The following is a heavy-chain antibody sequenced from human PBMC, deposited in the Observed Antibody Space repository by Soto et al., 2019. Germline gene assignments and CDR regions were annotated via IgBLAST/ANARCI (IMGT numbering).Heavy chain of an antibody. V-gene: IGHV1-69*01. CDR1: RGSFSSSA. CDR3: GTGSITIARAVQIYYTLDV. CDR2: IIPRFGTP. J-gene: IGHJ6*02. Sequence: QVQPVQSGAEVKKPGSSLKVSCKASRGSFSSSAIIWVRQAPGQGLEWMGGIIPRFGTPDYAQKLQGRVTITADEATTTGFMELSSRTSEDTAAYYCGTGSITIARAVQIYYTLDVWGHGTTLTVSS. D-gene: IGHD3-10*01.